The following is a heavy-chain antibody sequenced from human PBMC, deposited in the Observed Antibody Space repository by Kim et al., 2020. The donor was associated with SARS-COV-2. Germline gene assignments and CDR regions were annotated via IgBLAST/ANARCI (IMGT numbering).Heavy chain of an antibody. Sequence: GGSLRLSCAASGFTFSSYWMHWVRQAPGKGLVWVSGINSEGSTTTYADSVKGRFTISRDNVKNTLYLQMNSLRAEDTAVYYCATSRTYDYWGQGTLVTVSS. J-gene: IGHJ4*02. CDR3: ATSRTYDY. CDR1: GFTFSSYW. CDR2: INSEGSTT. D-gene: IGHD2-2*01. V-gene: IGHV3-74*01.